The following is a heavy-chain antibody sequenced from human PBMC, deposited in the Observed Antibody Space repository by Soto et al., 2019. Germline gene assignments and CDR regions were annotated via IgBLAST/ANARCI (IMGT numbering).Heavy chain of an antibody. CDR3: AKDLATRVTYYYYMDV. J-gene: IGHJ6*03. V-gene: IGHV3-23*01. CDR2: ISGSGGST. Sequence: GGSLRLSCAASGFTFSSYAMSWVRQAPGKGLEWVSAISGSGGSTYYADSVKGRFTISRDNSKNTLYLQMNSLRAEDTAVYYCAKDLATRVTYYYYMDVWGKGTTVTVSS. CDR1: GFTFSSYA. D-gene: IGHD5-12*01.